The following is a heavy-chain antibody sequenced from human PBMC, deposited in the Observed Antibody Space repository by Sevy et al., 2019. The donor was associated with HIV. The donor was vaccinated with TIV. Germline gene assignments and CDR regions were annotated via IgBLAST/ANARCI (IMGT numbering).Heavy chain of an antibody. CDR2: IKGKIYDGTI. Sequence: GGSLRLSCAASGFTFSNAWMIWVRQAPGKGLEWVGRIKGKIYDGTIDYAAPVKGRFSISRDDTKNTLYLQMNSLKTEDTAVYYCTTASWSQEDYYNYWGQGTLVTVSS. D-gene: IGHD6-13*01. V-gene: IGHV3-15*01. CDR3: TTASWSQEDYYNY. CDR1: GFTFSNAW. J-gene: IGHJ4*02.